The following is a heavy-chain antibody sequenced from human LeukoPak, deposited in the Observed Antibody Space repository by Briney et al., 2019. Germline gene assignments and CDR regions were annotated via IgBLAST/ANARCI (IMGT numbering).Heavy chain of an antibody. CDR3: ARGYSSSWYSQKPFDY. Sequence: PSETLSLTCTVSGGSISSYYWSWIRQPAGKGLEWIGRIYTSGSTNYNPSLKSRVTMSVDTSKNQFSLKLSSVTAADTAVYYCARGYSSSWYSQKPFDYWGQGTLVTVSS. CDR1: GGSISSYY. V-gene: IGHV4-4*07. CDR2: IYTSGST. J-gene: IGHJ4*02. D-gene: IGHD6-13*01.